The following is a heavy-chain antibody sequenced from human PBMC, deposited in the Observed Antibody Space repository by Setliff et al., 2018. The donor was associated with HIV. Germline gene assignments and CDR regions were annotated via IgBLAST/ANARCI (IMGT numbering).Heavy chain of an antibody. CDR2: ISYSGRT. V-gene: IGHV4-39*07. D-gene: IGHD6-6*01. Sequence: SETLSLTCTVSGVPTSASTYYWGWIRQPPGKGLDWIGYISYSGRTYYNPSLKSRVTISVDTSKNQFSLKLSSVTAADTAVYYCARGGGTSSPIDYHYYIDVWGKGTTVTVSS. CDR1: GVPTSASTYY. J-gene: IGHJ6*03. CDR3: ARGGGTSSPIDYHYYIDV.